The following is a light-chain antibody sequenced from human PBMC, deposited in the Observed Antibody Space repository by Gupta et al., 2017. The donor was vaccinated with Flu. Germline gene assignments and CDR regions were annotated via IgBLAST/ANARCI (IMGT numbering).Light chain of an antibody. J-gene: IGKJ4*01. Sequence: DIQLSQSPSSLSASVGDRVTITCRVSQGISSYLHWHRQNPGKGPKLLIYSASNLQSGVPSRFSDSASGTDFTLTIIIRHPEDVATYYGQLTDDAPLTFGGGTKMEIK. CDR1: QGISSY. CDR3: QLTDDAPLT. CDR2: SAS. V-gene: IGKV1-27*01.